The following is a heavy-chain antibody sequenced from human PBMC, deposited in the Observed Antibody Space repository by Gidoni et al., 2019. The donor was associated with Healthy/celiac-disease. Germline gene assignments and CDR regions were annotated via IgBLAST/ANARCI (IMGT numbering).Heavy chain of an antibody. V-gene: IGHV3-30*04. CDR1: GFTFSSYA. J-gene: IGHJ6*03. CDR2: ISYDGSYK. Sequence: QVQLVESGGGVVQPGRSLRLSCAAPGFTFSSYAMHWVRQAPGKGLGWVAVISYDGSYKYYADSVKGRFTISIANSKNTLYLQMNSLRAEDTAVYYCARDAVDGQWAGVYYYYYYMDVWGKGTTVTVSS. D-gene: IGHD6-19*01. CDR3: ARDAVDGQWAGVYYYYYYMDV.